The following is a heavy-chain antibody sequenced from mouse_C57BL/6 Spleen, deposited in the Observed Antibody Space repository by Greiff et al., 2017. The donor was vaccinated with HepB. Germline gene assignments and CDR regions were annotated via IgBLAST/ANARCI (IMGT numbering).Heavy chain of an antibody. J-gene: IGHJ3*01. CDR3: ARALYYDYRFAY. V-gene: IGHV1-82*01. D-gene: IGHD2-4*01. Sequence: VKLVESGPELVKPGASVKISCKASGYAFSSSWMNWVKQRPGKGLEWIGRIYPGDGDTNYNGKFKGKATLTADKSSSTAYMQLSSLTSEDSAVYFCARALYYDYRFAYWGQGTLVTVSA. CDR2: IYPGDGDT. CDR1: GYAFSSSW.